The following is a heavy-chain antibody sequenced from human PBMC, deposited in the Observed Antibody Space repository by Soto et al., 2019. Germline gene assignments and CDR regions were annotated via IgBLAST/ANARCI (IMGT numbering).Heavy chain of an antibody. Sequence: GGSLRLSCAASGFTFSSYSMNWVRQAPGKGLEWVSSISSSSSYIYYADSVKGRFTISRDNAKNSLYLQMDSLRAEDTAVYYCAREALYCGGDCYTPDYWGQGTLVTVSS. J-gene: IGHJ4*02. CDR3: AREALYCGGDCYTPDY. CDR2: ISSSSSYI. CDR1: GFTFSSYS. V-gene: IGHV3-21*01. D-gene: IGHD2-21*02.